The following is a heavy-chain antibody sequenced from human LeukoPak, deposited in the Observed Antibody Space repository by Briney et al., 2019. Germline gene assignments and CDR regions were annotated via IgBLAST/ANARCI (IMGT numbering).Heavy chain of an antibody. J-gene: IGHJ6*03. CDR2: ISWNSGSI. Sequence: AGGSLKLSCAASGFTFDDYAMHWVRQAPGKGLEWVSGISWNSGSIGYADSVKGRFTISRDNAKNSLYLQMNSLRAEDMALYYCAKDRAYQLLSYYMDVWGKGTTVTVSS. CDR3: AKDRAYQLLSYYMDV. CDR1: GFTFDDYA. V-gene: IGHV3-9*03. D-gene: IGHD2-2*01.